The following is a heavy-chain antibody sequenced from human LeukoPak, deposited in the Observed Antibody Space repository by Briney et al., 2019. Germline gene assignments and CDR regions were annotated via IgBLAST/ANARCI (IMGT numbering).Heavy chain of an antibody. CDR1: GFTSSSYS. CDR3: ARERNLRYFDWHFDY. V-gene: IGHV3-48*01. CDR2: ISSSSSTI. J-gene: IGHJ4*02. D-gene: IGHD3-9*01. Sequence: PGGSLRLSCAASGFTSSSYSMSWVRQAPGKGLEWVSYISSSSSTIYYADSVKGRFTTSRDNAKNSLYLQMNSLRAEDTAVYYCARERNLRYFDWHFDYWGQGTLVTVSS.